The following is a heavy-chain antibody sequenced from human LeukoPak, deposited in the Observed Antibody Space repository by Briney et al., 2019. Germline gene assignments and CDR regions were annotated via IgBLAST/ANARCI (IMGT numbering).Heavy chain of an antibody. V-gene: IGHV3-9*01. CDR2: ISWNSGSI. CDR3: AKSFFVGITGTTV. J-gene: IGHJ4*02. D-gene: IGHD1-7*01. CDR1: GFTFDDYA. Sequence: GGSLRLSCAASGFTFDDYAMHWVRQAPGKGLEWVSGISWNSGSIGYADSVKGRFTISRDNAKNSLYLQMNSLRAEDTAVYYCAKSFFVGITGTTVWGQGTLVTVSS.